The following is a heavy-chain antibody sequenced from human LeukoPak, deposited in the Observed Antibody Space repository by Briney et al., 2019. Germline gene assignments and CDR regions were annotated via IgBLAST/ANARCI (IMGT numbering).Heavy chain of an antibody. D-gene: IGHD3-10*01. CDR2: ISGSGGST. CDR3: ARDRTMVRGVTPHYYYAMDV. Sequence: GGSLRLSCAASGFTFSSYAMSWVRQAPGKGLEWVSAISGSGGSTYYADSVKGRFTISRDNSKNTLYLQMNSLRPEDTAVYYCARDRTMVRGVTPHYYYAMDVWGQGTTVTVSS. CDR1: GFTFSSYA. J-gene: IGHJ6*02. V-gene: IGHV3-23*01.